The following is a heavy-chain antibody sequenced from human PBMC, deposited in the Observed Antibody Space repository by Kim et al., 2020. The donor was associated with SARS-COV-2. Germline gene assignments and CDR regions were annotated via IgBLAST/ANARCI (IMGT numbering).Heavy chain of an antibody. CDR2: IYYSGST. Sequence: SETLSLTCTVSGGSISSSYWSWIREAPGKGLEWIGYIYYSGSTNYNPSLKSRVAISVDTSKNQFSLKLTSVTAADTAVYYCARSPDGSGTDTWGQGTQVT. CDR3: ARSPDGSGTDT. J-gene: IGHJ5*02. V-gene: IGHV4-59*01. D-gene: IGHD3-10*01. CDR1: GGSISSSY.